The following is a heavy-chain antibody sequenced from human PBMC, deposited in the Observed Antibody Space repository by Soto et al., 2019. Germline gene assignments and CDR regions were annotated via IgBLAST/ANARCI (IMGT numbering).Heavy chain of an antibody. CDR2: IYWDDDK. D-gene: IGHD2-21*02. J-gene: IGHJ4*02. V-gene: IGHV2-5*02. CDR3: AHGSCFGADCYPNPYFDF. CDR1: GFSLSTTEEG. Sequence: QITLKESGPTLVKPTQTLTLTCTFSGFSLSTTEEGVGWIRQPPGKAPEWLALIYWDDDKRYSPSLKTRLTITKDTSKNQVVLTVTNVDHVDTATYYCAHGSCFGADCYPNPYFDFWGQGILVTVSS.